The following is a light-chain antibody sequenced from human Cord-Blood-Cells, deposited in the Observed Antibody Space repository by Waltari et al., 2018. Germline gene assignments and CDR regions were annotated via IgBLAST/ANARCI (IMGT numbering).Light chain of an antibody. V-gene: IGLV2-14*01. CDR2: DVS. CDR3: SSYTSSSTLVV. CDR1: RSDVGGYNY. J-gene: IGLJ2*01. Sequence: QSTLTPPASVSGSPGHSITISCTGTRSDVGGYNYVSWYQQHPGKAPKLMIYDVSNRPSGVSNRFSGSKSGNTASLTISGLQAEDEAEYYCSSYTSSSTLVVFGGGTKLTVL.